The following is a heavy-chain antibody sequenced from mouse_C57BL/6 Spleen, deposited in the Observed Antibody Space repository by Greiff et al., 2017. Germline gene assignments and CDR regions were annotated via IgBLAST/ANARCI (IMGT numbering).Heavy chain of an antibody. J-gene: IGHJ2*01. CDR1: GDRVTSCW. Sequence: QVQLQQPGDERGKKGEEGKRGGKAGGDRVTSCWMHWVKQRPGRGLEWIGRIDPNSGGTKYNEKFKSKATLTVDKPSSTAYMQLTGLTAEDWVVDYCARSSYCGRVSSVFDYWGQGTTLAV. CDR3: ARSSYCGRVSSVFDY. D-gene: IGHD2-1*01. CDR2: IDPNSGGT. V-gene: IGHV1-72*01.